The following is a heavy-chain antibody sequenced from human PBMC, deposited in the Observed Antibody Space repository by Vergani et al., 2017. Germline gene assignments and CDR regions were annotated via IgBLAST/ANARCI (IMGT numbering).Heavy chain of an antibody. Sequence: VQLLESGGGLVQPGGSLRLSCAASGFTFSSYGMHWVRQAPGKGLEWVAVISYDGSNKYYADSVKGRFTISRDNSKNTLYLQMNSLRAEDTAVYYCAKDGSGSYYSVYYFDYWGQGTLVTVSS. CDR1: GFTFSSYG. CDR2: ISYDGSNK. V-gene: IGHV3-30*18. J-gene: IGHJ4*02. D-gene: IGHD3-10*01. CDR3: AKDGSGSYYSVYYFDY.